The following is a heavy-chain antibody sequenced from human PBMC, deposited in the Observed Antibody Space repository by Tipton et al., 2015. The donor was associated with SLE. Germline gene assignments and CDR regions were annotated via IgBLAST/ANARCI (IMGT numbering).Heavy chain of an antibody. CDR2: IYTSGST. Sequence: TLSLTCTVSGGSISSGSYYWSWIRQPAGRGLEWIGHIYTSGSTNYNPSLKSRVTMSVDTSKNQFSLKLSSVTAADTAVYYCARDGRAYYYDSSGYYGDAFDIWGQGTMVTVSS. V-gene: IGHV4-61*09. CDR3: ARDGRAYYYDSSGYYGDAFDI. D-gene: IGHD3-22*01. J-gene: IGHJ3*02. CDR1: GGSISSGSYY.